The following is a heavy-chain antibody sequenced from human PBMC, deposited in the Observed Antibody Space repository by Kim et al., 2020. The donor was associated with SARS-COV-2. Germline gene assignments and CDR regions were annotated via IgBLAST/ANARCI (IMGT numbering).Heavy chain of an antibody. J-gene: IGHJ4*02. D-gene: IGHD6-6*01. V-gene: IGHV3-11*01. CDR2: GSSM. CDR3: VREPSN. Sequence: GSSMQCADAVNGRFSISRDNANKSLSLQMNSLTPEDTAVYYCVREPSNWGQGTLVTVSS.